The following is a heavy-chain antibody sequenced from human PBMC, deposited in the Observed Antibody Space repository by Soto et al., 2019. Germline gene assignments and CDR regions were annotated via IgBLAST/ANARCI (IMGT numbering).Heavy chain of an antibody. V-gene: IGHV3-11*01. CDR3: AKDRASSWEGPS. CDR2: ISSSGTTI. D-gene: IGHD6-13*01. J-gene: IGHJ4*02. CDR1: GCTFSDYY. Sequence: PGGSLRLSCAASGCTFSDYYMSWIRQAPGKGLEWVSYISSSGTTIFYADSLRGRFTISRDNAKKSLYLQMSSLRAEDTPVYYCAKDRASSWEGPSWGQGTLVTVSS.